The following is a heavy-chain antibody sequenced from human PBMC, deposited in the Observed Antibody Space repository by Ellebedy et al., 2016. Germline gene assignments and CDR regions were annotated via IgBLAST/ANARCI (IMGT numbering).Heavy chain of an antibody. CDR1: GFTFSSYW. J-gene: IGHJ4*02. Sequence: GGSLRLSXAASGFTFSSYWMSWVRQAPGKGLEWVANIKQDGSEKYYVDSVKGRFTISRDNAKNSLYQQMNSLRAEDTGLYYCARDRAMDDYWGQGTLVTVSS. CDR2: IKQDGSEK. D-gene: IGHD2-2*01. V-gene: IGHV3-7*01. CDR3: ARDRAMDDY.